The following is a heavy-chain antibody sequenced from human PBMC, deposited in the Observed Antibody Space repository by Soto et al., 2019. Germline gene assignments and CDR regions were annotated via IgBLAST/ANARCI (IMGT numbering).Heavy chain of an antibody. V-gene: IGHV1-58*01. Sequence: SVKVSCKASGFTFTSSAVQWVRQARGRRLEWIGWIVVGSGNTNYAQKFQERVTITRDMSTSTAYMELSSLRSEDTAVYYCAAESAGYNSFDYWGQGTLVTVSS. CDR1: GFTFTSSA. CDR3: AAESAGYNSFDY. D-gene: IGHD5-12*01. J-gene: IGHJ4*02. CDR2: IVVGSGNT.